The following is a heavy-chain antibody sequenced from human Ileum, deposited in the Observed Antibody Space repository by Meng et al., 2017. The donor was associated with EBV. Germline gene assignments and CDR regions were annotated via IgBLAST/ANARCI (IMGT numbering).Heavy chain of an antibody. D-gene: IGHD6-19*01. CDR2: IHHTDST. J-gene: IGHJ4*02. Sequence: GEAPEAGRARWQAAVSKSLPRVGFGCSIRGSYWWGWDRQAPGQGLEWIGEIHHTDSTNDNPSLKSRVTISVDKSKNQFSLQLSSVTAADTAVYYGAKYQEGGWYHSPWDSWGQGTLVTVSS. CDR3: AKYQEGGWYHSPWDS. CDR1: GCSIRGSYW. V-gene: IGHV4-4*02.